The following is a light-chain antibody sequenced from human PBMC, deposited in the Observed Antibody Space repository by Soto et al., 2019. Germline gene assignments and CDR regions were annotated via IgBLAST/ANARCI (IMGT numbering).Light chain of an antibody. CDR1: QSSSSPY. J-gene: IGKJ1*01. V-gene: IGKV3-20*01. Sequence: EIVLRRSPGTLSLSPRKRATLTCRASQSSSSPYLAWYQQKPGRAPRLLIDGASRRATGIPDRFSGSGSGTDFTLTISRLEPEDFAVYYCQQYDSWTFGQGTKVDIK. CDR3: QQYDSWT. CDR2: GAS.